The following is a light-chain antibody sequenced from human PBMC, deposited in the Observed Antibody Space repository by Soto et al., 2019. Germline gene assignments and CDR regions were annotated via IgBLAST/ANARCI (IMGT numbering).Light chain of an antibody. V-gene: IGKV1-6*01. J-gene: IGKJ1*01. CDR2: AAS. Sequence: IVMTQAPSSLSESVGDRVTITCRASQGITDDLGWYQQKPGKAPKLLIYAASSLQSGVPSRFSGSGSGTDFTFTISSLQPEDFATYYCLQNFNFPWTFGLGTKVDIK. CDR3: LQNFNFPWT. CDR1: QGITDD.